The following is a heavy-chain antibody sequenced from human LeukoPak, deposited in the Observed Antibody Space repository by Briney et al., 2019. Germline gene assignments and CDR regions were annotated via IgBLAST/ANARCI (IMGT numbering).Heavy chain of an antibody. Sequence: GGSHTFSCAASGFTFSSYSMNWVRQAPGKGLEWVSYISSSSSTIYYADSVKGRFTISRDNAKNSLYLQMNSLRAEDTAVYYCARRSLSDEAFDIWGQGTMVTVSS. D-gene: IGHD3-3*02. CDR1: GFTFSSYS. V-gene: IGHV3-48*01. CDR2: ISSSSSTI. J-gene: IGHJ3*02. CDR3: ARRSLSDEAFDI.